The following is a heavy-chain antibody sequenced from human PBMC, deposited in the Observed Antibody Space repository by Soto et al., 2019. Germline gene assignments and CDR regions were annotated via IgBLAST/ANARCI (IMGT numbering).Heavy chain of an antibody. Sequence: EVQLLESGGGLVQPGGSLRLSCAASGFTFSSYAMSWVRQAPGKGLEWVSAISGSGGSTYYADSVKGRFTISRDNSKNPRYRQMNSRRAEDADVYYCVKDPVTAMPTKTFDYWGQGTLVTVSS. CDR3: VKDPVTAMPTKTFDY. CDR1: GFTFSSYA. D-gene: IGHD2-21*02. CDR2: ISGSGGST. J-gene: IGHJ4*02. V-gene: IGHV3-23*01.